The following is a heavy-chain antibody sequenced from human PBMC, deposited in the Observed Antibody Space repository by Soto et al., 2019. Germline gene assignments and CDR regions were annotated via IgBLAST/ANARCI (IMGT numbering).Heavy chain of an antibody. Sequence: VASVKVSCKASGYTFTSYDINWVRQATGQGLEWMGWMNPNSGNTGYAQKFQGRVTMTRNTSISTAYMELSSLRSEDTAVYYCARTVATYYDFWSGYMGYYYYYGMDVWGQGTTVTVSS. D-gene: IGHD3-3*01. J-gene: IGHJ6*02. CDR1: GYTFTSYD. V-gene: IGHV1-8*01. CDR3: ARTVATYYDFWSGYMGYYYYYGMDV. CDR2: MNPNSGNT.